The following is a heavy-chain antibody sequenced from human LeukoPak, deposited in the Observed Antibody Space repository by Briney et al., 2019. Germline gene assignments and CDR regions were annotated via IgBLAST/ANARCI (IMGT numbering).Heavy chain of an antibody. J-gene: IGHJ4*02. Sequence: TSETLSLTCAIYGGSFSGYYWSWIRQPPGKGLEWIGEINHSGSTNYNPSLKSRVTISVDTSKNQLSLKVNSVTAADTAVYYCAYSGSNYPDYWGQGTLVTVSS. CDR1: GGSFSGYY. CDR2: INHSGST. D-gene: IGHD1-26*01. V-gene: IGHV4-34*01. CDR3: AYSGSNYPDY.